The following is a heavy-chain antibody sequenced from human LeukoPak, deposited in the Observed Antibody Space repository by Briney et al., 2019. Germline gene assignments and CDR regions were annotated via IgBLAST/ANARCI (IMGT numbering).Heavy chain of an antibody. J-gene: IGHJ4*02. D-gene: IGHD1-26*01. CDR2: INPNTGGT. CDR3: AREEYSGSYYFDY. Sequence: GASVKVSCKASGYTFTDYYLHWVRQAPGQGLEWMGWINPNTGGTNYAQKFQGRVTMTRDTSISTVYMELSRLSSDDTAVYYCAREEYSGSYYFDYWGQGTLVTVSS. CDR1: GYTFTDYY. V-gene: IGHV1-2*02.